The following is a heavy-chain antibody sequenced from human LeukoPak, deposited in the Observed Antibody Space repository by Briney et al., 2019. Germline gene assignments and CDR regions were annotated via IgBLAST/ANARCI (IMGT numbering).Heavy chain of an antibody. CDR1: GGSISSYY. CDR3: AIPLRLDAFDI. J-gene: IGHJ3*02. Sequence: SETLSLTCTVSGGSISSYYWSWIRQPPGKGLEWIGYIYYSGSTNYNPSLKSRVTISVDTSKNQFSLKLSSVTAADTAVYYCAIPLRLDAFDIWGQGTMVTVSS. V-gene: IGHV4-59*01. CDR2: IYYSGST. D-gene: IGHD3-22*01.